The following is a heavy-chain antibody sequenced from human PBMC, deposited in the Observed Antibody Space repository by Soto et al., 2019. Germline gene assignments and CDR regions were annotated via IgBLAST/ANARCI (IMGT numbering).Heavy chain of an antibody. D-gene: IGHD3-9*01. V-gene: IGHV4-31*03. CDR2: IYYSGST. J-gene: IGHJ6*02. Sequence: SETLSLTCTVSGGSISSGGYYWSWIRQHPGKGLEWIGYIYYSGSTYYNPSLKSRVTISVDTSKNQFSLKLSSVTAADTAVYYCASTYYDILTGYLPLDYYYYGMDVWGQGTTVTVS. CDR1: GGSISSGGYY. CDR3: ASTYYDILTGYLPLDYYYYGMDV.